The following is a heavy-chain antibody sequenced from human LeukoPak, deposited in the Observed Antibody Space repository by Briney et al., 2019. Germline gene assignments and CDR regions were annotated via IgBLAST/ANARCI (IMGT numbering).Heavy chain of an antibody. J-gene: IGHJ4*02. V-gene: IGHV3-20*04. CDR3: ARRSYGDYELDY. Sequence: GGSLRLSCAASGFTFDDYGMSWVRQAPGKGLEWVSGINWNGGSTGYADSVKGRFTIFRDNAKNSLYLQMNSLRAEDTALYYCARRSYGDYELDYWGQGTLVTVSS. D-gene: IGHD4-17*01. CDR1: GFTFDDYG. CDR2: INWNGGST.